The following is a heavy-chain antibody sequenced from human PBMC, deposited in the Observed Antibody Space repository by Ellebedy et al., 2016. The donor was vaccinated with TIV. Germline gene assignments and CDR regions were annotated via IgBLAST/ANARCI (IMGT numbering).Heavy chain of an antibody. CDR3: ARSLPPVAYDSSEYYFDY. J-gene: IGHJ4*02. V-gene: IGHV4-59*01. D-gene: IGHD3-22*01. CDR2: IYYSGST. CDR1: GGSISSYY. Sequence: MPSETLSLTCTVSGGSISSYYWSWIRQPPGKGLEWIGYIYYSGSTNYNPSLKSRVTISVDTSKNQFSLKLSSVTAADTAVYYCARSLPPVAYDSSEYYFDYWGQGTLVTVSS.